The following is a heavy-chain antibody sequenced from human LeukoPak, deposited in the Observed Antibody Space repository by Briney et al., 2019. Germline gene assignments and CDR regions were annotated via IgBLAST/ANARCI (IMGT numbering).Heavy chain of an antibody. CDR2: ISAYNGNI. Sequence: AASVKVSCKASGYTFTSYGISWVRQAPGQGLEWMGWISAYNGNINYAQKLQGRVTMTTDTSTSTAYMELRSLRSDDTAVYYCARDTRGYAKDYYYYGMDVWGQGTTVTVSS. J-gene: IGHJ6*02. D-gene: IGHD5-12*01. V-gene: IGHV1-18*01. CDR3: ARDTRGYAKDYYYYGMDV. CDR1: GYTFTSYG.